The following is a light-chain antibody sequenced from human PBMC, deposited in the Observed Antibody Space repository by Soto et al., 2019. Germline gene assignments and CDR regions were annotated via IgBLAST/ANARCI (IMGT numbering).Light chain of an antibody. V-gene: IGKV1-39*01. CDR1: QSISSY. J-gene: IGKJ1*01. CDR2: AAS. CDR3: QHCDTYWP. Sequence: DIQMTQSPSSLSASVGDRVTITCRASQSISSYLNWYQQKPGKAPKLLIYAASSLQSGVPSRFSGSGSGTEFTLTITGLQPDDFATYHCQHCDTYWPFGQGTKVDIK.